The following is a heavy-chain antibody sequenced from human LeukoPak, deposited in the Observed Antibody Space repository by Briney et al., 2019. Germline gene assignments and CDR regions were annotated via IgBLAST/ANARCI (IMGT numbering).Heavy chain of an antibody. J-gene: IGHJ4*02. CDR2: IGSDGTKK. CDR3: ARQMTSTRLFDS. CDR1: GFIFSDHA. V-gene: IGHV3-30*04. Sequence: GGSLRLSCVASGFIFSDHAFHWVRQSPDKGLEWVALIGSDGTKKYYADSVQGRFTVSRENSKNILFLQMNTVRADDTAVYFCARQMTSTRLFDSWGQGTLVTVSS. D-gene: IGHD5/OR15-5a*01.